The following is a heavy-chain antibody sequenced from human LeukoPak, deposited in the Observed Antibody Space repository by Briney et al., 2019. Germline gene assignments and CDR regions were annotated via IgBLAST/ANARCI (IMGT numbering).Heavy chain of an antibody. Sequence: GGSLRLSCAASGFTFSTYGMHWVRQAPGKGLEWVAFIRNDGTSKYYADSAKGRFTVSRDNSKNTVYLQMNSLRPDDTAVYYCAKRISGAYYSLLDFWGRGTLVTASS. V-gene: IGHV3-30*02. CDR1: GFTFSTYG. D-gene: IGHD1-26*01. CDR3: AKRISGAYYSLLDF. J-gene: IGHJ4*02. CDR2: IRNDGTSK.